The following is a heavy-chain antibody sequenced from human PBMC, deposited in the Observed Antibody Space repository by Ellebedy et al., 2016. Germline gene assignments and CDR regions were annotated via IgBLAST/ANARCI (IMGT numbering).Heavy chain of an antibody. Sequence: ASVKVSXXTSGYTFSEYNIEWVRQAPGQGLEGVGWINPKSGESKYSEKFRGRVNVTRDVSTNTVYMNVSRLISEDTATYFCHLLGTEPLDFWGQGTLVTVSS. CDR3: HLLGTEPLDF. V-gene: IGHV1-2*02. CDR1: GYTFSEYN. D-gene: IGHD1-14*01. CDR2: INPKSGES. J-gene: IGHJ4*02.